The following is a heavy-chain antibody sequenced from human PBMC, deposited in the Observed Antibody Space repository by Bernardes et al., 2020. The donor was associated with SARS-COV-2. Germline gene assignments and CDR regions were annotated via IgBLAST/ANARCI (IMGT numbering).Heavy chain of an antibody. CDR1: GFTFSSYW. V-gene: IGHV3-74*01. CDR2: LNEDGSIT. Sequence: GGSLRLSCVVSGFTFSSYWMHWVRQAPGKGLEWVSRLNEDGSITTYADSVRGRFTISRDNAKSTLYLQMHSLRGEDTATYYCVADLAGGRGTWGQGTLVTVSS. J-gene: IGHJ4*02. D-gene: IGHD2-15*01. CDR3: VADLAGGRGT.